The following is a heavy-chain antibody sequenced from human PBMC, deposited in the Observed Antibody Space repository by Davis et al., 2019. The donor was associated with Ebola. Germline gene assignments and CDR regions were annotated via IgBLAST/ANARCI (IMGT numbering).Heavy chain of an antibody. J-gene: IGHJ6*03. V-gene: IGHV3-23*01. Sequence: PGGSLRLSCAASGFSFSNYAMNWVRQAPGKGLEWVSSIRGSAGVTYYADSVQGRFTNSRDNSKNTLFLQMNGLRAEDTAVYYCTKAGVTGFYYYYMDVWGTGTAVTVSS. D-gene: IGHD4-11*01. CDR3: TKAGVTGFYYYYMDV. CDR1: GFSFSNYA. CDR2: IRGSAGVT.